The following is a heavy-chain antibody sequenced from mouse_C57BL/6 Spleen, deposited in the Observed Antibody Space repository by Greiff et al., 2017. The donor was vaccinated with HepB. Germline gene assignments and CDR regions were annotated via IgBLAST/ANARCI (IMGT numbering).Heavy chain of an antibody. CDR2: INPNNGGT. Sequence: EVKLQQSGPELVKPGASVKIPCKASGYTFTDYNMDWVKQSHGKSLEWIGDINPNNGGTIYNQKFKGKATLTVDKSSSTAYMELRSLTSEDTAVYYCARLADSSGPAWFAYWGQGTLVTVSA. V-gene: IGHV1-18*01. D-gene: IGHD3-2*02. CDR1: GYTFTDYN. CDR3: ARLADSSGPAWFAY. J-gene: IGHJ3*01.